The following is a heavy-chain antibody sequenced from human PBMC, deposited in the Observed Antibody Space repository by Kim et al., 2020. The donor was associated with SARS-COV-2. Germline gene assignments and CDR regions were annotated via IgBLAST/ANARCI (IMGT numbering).Heavy chain of an antibody. Sequence: SETLSLTCTVTVGSISSDYWTWNRQSPGKGLEWIGYIQNNGRRTNYNPSLRSRVAMLVDPSKSHSSLILSSVTAADTAVYFCARIPDITSWPFDSWGQGILVTVSS. J-gene: IGHJ4*02. V-gene: IGHV4-59*01. CDR1: VGSISSDY. CDR2: IQNNGRRT. CDR3: ARIPDITSWPFDS. D-gene: IGHD2-15*01.